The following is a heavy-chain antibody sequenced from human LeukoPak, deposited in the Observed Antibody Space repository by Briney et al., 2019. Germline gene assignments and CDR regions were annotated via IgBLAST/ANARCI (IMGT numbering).Heavy chain of an antibody. CDR2: IYNSGTT. Sequence: SETLSLTCSVSGGSISGHYWSWIRQPPGKGLEWIAYIYNSGTTNYNPSLKSRVTISVDTSKNQVSLQLSSVTAADTAVYYCARHAPSSHGTGSYPLDYWGQGTLVTVSS. J-gene: IGHJ4*02. D-gene: IGHD3-10*01. CDR1: GGSISGHY. V-gene: IGHV4-59*08. CDR3: ARHAPSSHGTGSYPLDY.